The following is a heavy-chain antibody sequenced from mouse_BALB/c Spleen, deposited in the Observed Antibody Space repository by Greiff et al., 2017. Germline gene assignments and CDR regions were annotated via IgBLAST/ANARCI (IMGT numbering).Heavy chain of an antibody. Sequence: EVKLLESGPGLVKPSQSLSLTCTVTGYSITSDYAWNWIRQFPGNKLEWMRYISYSGSTSYNPSLKGRISITRDTSKNQYFLQLKSVTTEDTATYYCARGGYDGYFDYWGQGTTLTVSS. CDR1: GYSITSDYA. V-gene: IGHV3-2*02. D-gene: IGHD2-2*01. J-gene: IGHJ2*01. CDR2: ISYSGST. CDR3: ARGGYDGYFDY.